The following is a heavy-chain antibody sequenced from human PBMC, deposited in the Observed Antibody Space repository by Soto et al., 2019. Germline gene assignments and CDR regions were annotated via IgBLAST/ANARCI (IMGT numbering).Heavy chain of an antibody. J-gene: IGHJ4*02. V-gene: IGHV1-46*01. Sequence: QVQMVQSGAEVKKPGASVKVSCKASGYTFRLYYIHWVRQAPGQGLEWMRIIDPSDGRTTYAQKFQGSLTMTRETSTSTVYMELRSLRSEDTAVYYCAREVDDSGGYLLYWGQGTLVTVSS. CDR3: AREVDDSGGYLLY. CDR1: GYTFRLYY. D-gene: IGHD3-22*01. CDR2: IDPSDGRT.